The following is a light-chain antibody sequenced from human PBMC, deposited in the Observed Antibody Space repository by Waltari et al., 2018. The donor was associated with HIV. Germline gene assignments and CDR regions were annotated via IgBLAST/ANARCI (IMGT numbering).Light chain of an antibody. J-gene: IGKJ2*01. V-gene: IGKV1-5*03. CDR3: QQYDSYSYT. CDR1: QSVRYW. CDR2: KAS. Sequence: DIQMTQSPSTLSASVGDRVSITCRASQSVRYWLAWYQQKAGAAPKLLIYKASSLGSGVPSRFSGSGSGTEFTLTISSLQPHDSAVYYCQQYDSYSYTFGQGTKLEIK.